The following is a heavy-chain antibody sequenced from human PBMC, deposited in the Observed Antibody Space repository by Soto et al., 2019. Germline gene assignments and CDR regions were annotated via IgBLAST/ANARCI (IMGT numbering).Heavy chain of an antibody. CDR1: GFTVSSNY. V-gene: IGHV3-53*01. D-gene: IGHD3-3*01. Sequence: GGSLRLSCAASGFTVSSNYMSWVRQAPGKGLEWVSVIYSGGSTYYADSVKGRFTISRDNSKNTLYLQMNSLRAEDTAVYYCARGGRVVISRKRLYYGMDVWGQGTTVTVSS. CDR2: IYSGGST. CDR3: ARGGRVVISRKRLYYGMDV. J-gene: IGHJ6*02.